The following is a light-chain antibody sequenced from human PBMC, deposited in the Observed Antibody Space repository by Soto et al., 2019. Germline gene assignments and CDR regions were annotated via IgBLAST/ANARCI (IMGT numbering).Light chain of an antibody. CDR2: DAS. V-gene: IGKV3-11*01. CDR3: QQRSNWP. CDR1: QSVSRY. Sequence: EIVLTQSPATLSLSPGERATLSCRASQSVSRYLAWYQQKPGQAPRLLIYDASNRATGIPARFSGSGSGTDFTLTISSLEPEDFAVYYCQQRSNWPFGGGTKVEIK. J-gene: IGKJ4*01.